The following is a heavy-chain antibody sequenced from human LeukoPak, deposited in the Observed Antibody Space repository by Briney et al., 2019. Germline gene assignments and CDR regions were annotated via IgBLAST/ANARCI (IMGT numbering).Heavy chain of an antibody. D-gene: IGHD6-13*01. V-gene: IGHV4-39*07. CDR1: GGSITSSSYY. CDR2: IYYSGNT. CDR3: ARGVRDVAAPLYYMDV. Sequence: PSETLSLTCTVSGGSITSSSYYWGWLRQPPGKALEWIGSIYYSGNTYYNPSLGSRVTISVDTSKNQFSMKMSSVTAADTAVYYCARGVRDVAAPLYYMDVWGKGTTVTVSS. J-gene: IGHJ6*03.